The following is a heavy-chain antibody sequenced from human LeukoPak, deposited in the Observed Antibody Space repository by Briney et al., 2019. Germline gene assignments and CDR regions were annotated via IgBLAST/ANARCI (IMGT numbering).Heavy chain of an antibody. CDR3: AKDGGGSLEWLPPMDV. J-gene: IGHJ6*02. V-gene: IGHV3-74*01. CDR2: ISNDGRTT. Sequence: GGSLRLSCAASGFTFSSHWMHWVRQAPGKGLVWVSRISNDGRTTNYADSVKGRFTISRDDAKNTVYLQMNSLRAEDTAVYYCAKDGGGSLEWLPPMDVWGQGTTVTVSS. D-gene: IGHD3-3*01. CDR1: GFTFSSHW.